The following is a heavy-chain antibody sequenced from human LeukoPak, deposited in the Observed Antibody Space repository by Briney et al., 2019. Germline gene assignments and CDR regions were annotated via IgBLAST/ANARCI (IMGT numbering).Heavy chain of an antibody. J-gene: IGHJ5*02. CDR2: ISGSGGST. V-gene: IGHV3-23*01. Sequence: GGSLRLSCAASGFTFSSYGMSWVRQAPGKGLEWVSAISGSGGSTYYADSVKGRFTTSRDNSKNTLYLQMNSLRAEDTAVYYCAKGYGFTNWFDPWGQGTLVTVSS. D-gene: IGHD1-1*01. CDR3: AKGYGFTNWFDP. CDR1: GFTFSSYG.